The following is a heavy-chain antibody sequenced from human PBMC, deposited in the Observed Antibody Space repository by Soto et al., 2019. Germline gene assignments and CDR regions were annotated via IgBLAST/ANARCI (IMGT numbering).Heavy chain of an antibody. D-gene: IGHD3-3*01. CDR3: AIVRARVSGYKYYFDY. CDR2: INPSGGST. V-gene: IGHV1-46*01. Sequence: GASVKVSCKASGYTFTSYYMHWVRQAPGQGLEWMGIINPSGGSTSYAQKFQGRVTMTRDTSTSTVYMELSSLRSEDTAVYYCAIVRARVSGYKYYFDYWGQGTLVTVSS. CDR1: GYTFTSYY. J-gene: IGHJ4*02.